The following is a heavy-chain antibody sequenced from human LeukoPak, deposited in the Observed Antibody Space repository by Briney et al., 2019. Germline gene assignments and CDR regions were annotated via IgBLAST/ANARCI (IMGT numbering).Heavy chain of an antibody. CDR1: GGSISSGGYY. CDR2: IYHSGST. Sequence: SETLSLTCTVSGGSISSGGYYWSWIRQPPGKGLEWIGYIYHSGSTYYNPSLKSRVTISVDTSENQFSLKLSSVTAADTAVYYCARTKEYNWNYRYYFDYWGQGTLVTVSS. D-gene: IGHD1-7*01. J-gene: IGHJ4*02. CDR3: ARTKEYNWNYRYYFDY. V-gene: IGHV4-30-2*01.